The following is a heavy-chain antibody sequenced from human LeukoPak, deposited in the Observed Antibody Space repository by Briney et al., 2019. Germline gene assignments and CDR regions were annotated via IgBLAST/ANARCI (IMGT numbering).Heavy chain of an antibody. J-gene: IGHJ4*02. V-gene: IGHV4-39*01. CDR2: IYYSGST. CDR1: GFTFSSYG. D-gene: IGHD3-10*01. Sequence: GSLRLSCAASGFTFSSYGMSWVRQAPGKGLEWIGSIYYSGSTYYNPSLKSRVTISVDTSKNQFSLKLSSVTAADTAVYYCASRSTYYYGSGSYYWSYWGQGTLVTVSS. CDR3: ASRSTYYYGSGSYYWSY.